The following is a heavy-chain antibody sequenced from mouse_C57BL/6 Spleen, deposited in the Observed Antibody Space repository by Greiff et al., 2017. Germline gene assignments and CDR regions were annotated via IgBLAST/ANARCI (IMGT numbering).Heavy chain of an antibody. CDR2: IHPSDSDT. Sequence: QVQLQQPGAELVKPGASVRVSCKASGYTFTSYWMHWVKQRPGQGLEWIGRIHPSDSDTNYNQKFKGKATLTVDKSSSTAYMQLSSLTSEDSAVYYCAIRITTVYFDSWGQGTTLTVSS. V-gene: IGHV1-74*01. J-gene: IGHJ2*01. CDR1: GYTFTSYW. D-gene: IGHD1-1*01. CDR3: AIRITTVYFDS.